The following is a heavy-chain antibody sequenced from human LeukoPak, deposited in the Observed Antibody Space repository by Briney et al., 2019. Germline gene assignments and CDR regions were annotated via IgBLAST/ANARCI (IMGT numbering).Heavy chain of an antibody. CDR2: ISYDGSNK. Sequence: GGSLRLSCAASGFTFSSYAMHGVRQAPGKGLEWVAVISYDGSNKYYADSVKGRFTISRDNSKNTLYLQMNSLRAEDTAVYYCARDIVVVPAAIQPGAADYWGQGTLVTVSS. CDR1: GFTFSSYA. CDR3: ARDIVVVPAAIQPGAADY. V-gene: IGHV3-30-3*01. D-gene: IGHD2-2*02. J-gene: IGHJ4*02.